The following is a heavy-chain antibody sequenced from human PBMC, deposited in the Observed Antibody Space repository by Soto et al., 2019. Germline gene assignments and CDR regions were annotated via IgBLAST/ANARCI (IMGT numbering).Heavy chain of an antibody. CDR3: VRGGRTRQWLVNGFDY. CDR1: GFTFSSYS. J-gene: IGHJ4*02. D-gene: IGHD6-19*01. V-gene: IGHV3-21*01. Sequence: EVQLVESGGGLVKPGGSLRLSCAASGFTFSSYSMNWVRQTPGKGLEWVSSISSNSGYIYYADSLKGRFTISRDNAENSIYLQIKSLRAEETAVYYCVRGGRTRQWLVNGFDYWGQGTLDTVTS. CDR2: ISSNSGYI.